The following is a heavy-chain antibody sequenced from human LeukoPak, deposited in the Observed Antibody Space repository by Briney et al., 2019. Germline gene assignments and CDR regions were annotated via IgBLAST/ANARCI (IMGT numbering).Heavy chain of an antibody. CDR2: INQDGTEK. Sequence: GGSLRLSCAASGFTFTTYWMSWVRQAPGKGLEWVANINQDGTEKYYVDSVKGRFTISRDYAKKSLFLQMNSLRVEDTAVYYCAKVAKYYYGPETYYFFEQWGQGTPVTAAS. V-gene: IGHV3-7*01. CDR1: GFTFTTYW. J-gene: IGHJ4*02. D-gene: IGHD3-10*01. CDR3: AKVAKYYYGPETYYFFEQ.